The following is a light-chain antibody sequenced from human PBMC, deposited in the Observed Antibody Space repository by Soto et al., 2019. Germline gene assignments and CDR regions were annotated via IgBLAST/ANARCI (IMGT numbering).Light chain of an antibody. CDR1: QNMNNW. CDR2: GAS. Sequence: DIQMTQSPSTLSVSVGDRVTITCRASQNMNNWLAWYQQRPGQAPKLLIYGASILQSGVPSRFSGSGSGTEFTLTLSSLQPDDFATYYCQHYNDNFGQGTKLELK. CDR3: QHYNDN. J-gene: IGKJ2*01. V-gene: IGKV1-5*01.